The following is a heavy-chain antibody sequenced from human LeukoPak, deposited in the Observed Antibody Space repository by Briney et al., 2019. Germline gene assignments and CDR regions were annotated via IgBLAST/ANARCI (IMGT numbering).Heavy chain of an antibody. V-gene: IGHV4-59*01. CDR3: ARSPTVNYYNYMDV. Sequence: SETLSLTCTVSGGPISSYYWSWIRQPTGKGPEWVGYIYYSGSTNYNPSLKSRVTISVDTSKNQFSLRLSSVTAADTAVYYCARSPTVNYYNYMDVWGKGTTVTVSS. CDR2: IYYSGST. D-gene: IGHD4-11*01. J-gene: IGHJ6*03. CDR1: GGPISSYY.